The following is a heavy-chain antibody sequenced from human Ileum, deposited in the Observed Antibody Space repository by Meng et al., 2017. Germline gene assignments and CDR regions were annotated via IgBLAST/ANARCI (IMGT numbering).Heavy chain of an antibody. V-gene: IGHV1-2*02. CDR3: ARGVILGTARWLDS. CDR1: GYSFTTYW. D-gene: IGHD7-27*01. CDR2: INPNSGDT. J-gene: IGHJ4*02. Sequence: ASVKVSCTASGYSFTTYWLHWVRQAPGQGLEWMGYINPNSGDTNYAQKFQGRVTMTRDTSISTAYMELSNLRSDDTAVYYCARGVILGTARWLDSWGQGTLVTVSS.